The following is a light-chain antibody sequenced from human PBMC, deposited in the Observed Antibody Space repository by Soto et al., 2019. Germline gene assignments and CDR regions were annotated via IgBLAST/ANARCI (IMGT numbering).Light chain of an antibody. CDR3: QQYNNWPRT. CDR2: GAS. J-gene: IGKJ1*01. Sequence: EIVMTQSPATLSVSPGERATLSCRASQNVGSNLAWYQQKPGQAPRLLIHGASSRATGIPAWFSGSGSGTEFTLTISSLQSEDFAVYYCQQYNNWPRTFGQGTKVDI. V-gene: IGKV3-15*01. CDR1: QNVGSN.